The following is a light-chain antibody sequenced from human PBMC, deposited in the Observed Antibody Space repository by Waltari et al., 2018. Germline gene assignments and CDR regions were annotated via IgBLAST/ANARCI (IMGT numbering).Light chain of an antibody. Sequence: DIQMTQSPSTLSASVGDRVTITCRASHRIVSWLAWYQQKPGKAPKLLIYEATSLGSGVPSRFSASGSGTEFTLTISRLQPDDFATYYCQRYNSYPITFGPGTKVDI. CDR2: EAT. CDR1: HRIVSW. J-gene: IGKJ3*01. V-gene: IGKV1-5*03. CDR3: QRYNSYPIT.